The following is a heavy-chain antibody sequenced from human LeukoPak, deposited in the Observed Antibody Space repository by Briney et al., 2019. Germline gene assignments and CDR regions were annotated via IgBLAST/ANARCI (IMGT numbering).Heavy chain of an antibody. J-gene: IGHJ4*02. D-gene: IGHD2-2*01. CDR1: GFTFDDYG. Sequence: GGSLRLSCAASGFTFDDYGMSWVRQAPGKGLEWVSGINWNGGSIGYADSVKGRFTISRDNAKNSLYLQMNSLRAEDTALYYCARDLGYVTEGGFDYWGQGTLVTVSS. CDR3: ARDLGYVTEGGFDY. V-gene: IGHV3-20*04. CDR2: INWNGGSI.